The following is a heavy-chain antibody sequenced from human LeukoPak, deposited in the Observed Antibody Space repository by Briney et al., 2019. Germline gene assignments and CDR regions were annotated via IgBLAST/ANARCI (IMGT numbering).Heavy chain of an antibody. J-gene: IGHJ4*02. CDR1: GGSISSYY. CDR3: ARLLYSSSWPNYFDY. D-gene: IGHD6-13*01. V-gene: IGHV4-59*01. Sequence: SETLSLTCTVSGGSISSYYWSWIRQPPGKGLEWIGYIYYSGSTNYNPSLKSRVTISVDTSKNRFSLKLSSVTAADTAVYYCARLLYSSSWPNYFDYWGQGTLVTVSS. CDR2: IYYSGST.